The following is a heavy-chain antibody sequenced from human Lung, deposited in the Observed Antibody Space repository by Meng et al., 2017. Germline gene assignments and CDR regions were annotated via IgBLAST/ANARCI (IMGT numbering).Heavy chain of an antibody. V-gene: IGHV3-20*04. D-gene: IGHD5/OR15-5a*01. CDR3: TRGPSLAMSAVPDY. CDR1: GFIFDDYG. CDR2: INWNGGNV. J-gene: IGHJ4*02. Sequence: VCSVGSGVGPGGPQRLSCEAFGFIFDDYGMSWVRQAPGKGLEWVSGINWNGGNVDYAVSVKGRFTISRDNAKNSLHLQMNSLRAEDTALYYCTRGPSLAMSAVPDYWGQGTLVTVSS.